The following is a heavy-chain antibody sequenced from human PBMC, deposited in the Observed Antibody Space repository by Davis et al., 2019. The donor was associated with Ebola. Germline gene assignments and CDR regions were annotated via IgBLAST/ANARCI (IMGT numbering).Heavy chain of an antibody. CDR2: ISSSSSYI. V-gene: IGHV3-21*01. CDR1: GFTFSSYS. CDR3: ARAMGLYYDSSGFQQYYYGMDV. Sequence: GGSLRLSCAASGFTFSSYSMNWVRQAPGKGLEWVSSISSSSSYIYYADSVKGRFTISRDNAKNSLYLQMNSLGAEDTAVYYCARAMGLYYDSSGFQQYYYGMDVWGQGTTVTVSS. J-gene: IGHJ6*02. D-gene: IGHD3-22*01.